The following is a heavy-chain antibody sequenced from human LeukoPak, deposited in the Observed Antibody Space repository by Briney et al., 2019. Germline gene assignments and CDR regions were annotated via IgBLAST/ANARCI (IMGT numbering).Heavy chain of an antibody. CDR3: AKGGNDFYYYGLDV. J-gene: IGHJ6*02. CDR1: GFTFSSYA. CDR2: ISYDGSNK. V-gene: IGHV3-30-3*01. D-gene: IGHD1-1*01. Sequence: GGSLRLSCAASGFTFSSYAMHWVRQAPGKGLEWVAVISYDGSNKYYADSVKGRFTISRDNSKNTLYLQMHSLRVEDTARYYCAKGGNDFYYYGLDVWGQGTTVTVSS.